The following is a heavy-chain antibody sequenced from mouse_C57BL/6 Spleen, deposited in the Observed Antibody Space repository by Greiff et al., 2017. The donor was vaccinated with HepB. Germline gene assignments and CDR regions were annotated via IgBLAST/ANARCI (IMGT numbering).Heavy chain of an antibody. V-gene: IGHV1-19*01. J-gene: IGHJ1*03. Sequence: EVKLQESGPVLVKPGASVKMSCKASGYTFTDYYMNWVKQSHGKSLEWIGVINPYNGGTSYNQKFKGKATLTVDKSSSTAYMELNSLTSEDSAVYYCARRGPITTVVEGYFDVWGTGTTVTVSS. CDR2: INPYNGGT. CDR1: GYTFTDYY. D-gene: IGHD1-1*01. CDR3: ARRGPITTVVEGYFDV.